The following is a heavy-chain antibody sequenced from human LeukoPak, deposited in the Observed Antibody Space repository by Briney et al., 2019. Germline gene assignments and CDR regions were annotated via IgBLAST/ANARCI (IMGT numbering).Heavy chain of an antibody. CDR2: IGSGT. Sequence: ETLSLTCTVSGGSISSSSYYWGWVRQAPGKGLEWVSAIGSGTYYADSVKGRFTISRDNSKNTLYLQMNSLRAEDTAVYYCAKVLAYYFDYWGQGTLVTVSS. CDR1: GGSISSSSYY. J-gene: IGHJ4*02. V-gene: IGHV3-23*01. CDR3: AKVLAYYFDY.